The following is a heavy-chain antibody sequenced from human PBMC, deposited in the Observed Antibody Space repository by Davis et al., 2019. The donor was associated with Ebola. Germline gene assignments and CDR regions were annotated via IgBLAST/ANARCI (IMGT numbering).Heavy chain of an antibody. CDR2: ISSSSSYI. Sequence: GESLKISCAASGFTFSIYSMNWVRQAPGKGLEWVSSISSSSSYIYYADSVKGRFTISRDNAKNSLYLQMNSLRAEDTAVYYCAREMVGSSGAGDYWGQGTLVTVSS. CDR3: AREMVGSSGAGDY. V-gene: IGHV3-21*04. CDR1: GFTFSIYS. J-gene: IGHJ4*02. D-gene: IGHD6-6*01.